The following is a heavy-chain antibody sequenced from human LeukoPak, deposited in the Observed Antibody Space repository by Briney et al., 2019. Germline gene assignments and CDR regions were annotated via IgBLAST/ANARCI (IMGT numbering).Heavy chain of an antibody. Sequence: SETLSLTCTVSGGSISSYYWSWIRQPAGKGLEWIGRIYTSGSTNYNPSLKSRVTMSVDTSKNQFSLKLSSVTAADTAVYYCARGRGSSWYRPSAPPDYWGQGTLVTVSS. V-gene: IGHV4-4*07. CDR1: GGSISSYY. CDR3: ARGRGSSWYRPSAPPDY. J-gene: IGHJ4*02. D-gene: IGHD6-13*01. CDR2: IYTSGST.